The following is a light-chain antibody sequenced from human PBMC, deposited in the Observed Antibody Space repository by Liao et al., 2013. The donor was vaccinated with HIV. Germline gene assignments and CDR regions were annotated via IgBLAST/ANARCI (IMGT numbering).Light chain of an antibody. CDR3: QTWDFGPSWV. V-gene: IGLV3-1*01. Sequence: SYELTQPPSVSVSPGQTASITCSGDKLGDKYACWYQQKPGQSPVLVIYQDSKRPSGIPERFSGSNSGNTATLTISGTQAMDEADYYCQTWDFGPSWVFGGGTKLTVL. CDR1: KLGDKY. CDR2: QDS. J-gene: IGLJ3*02.